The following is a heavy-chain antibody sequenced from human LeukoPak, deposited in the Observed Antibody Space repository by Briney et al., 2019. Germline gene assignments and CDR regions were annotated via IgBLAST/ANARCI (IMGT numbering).Heavy chain of an antibody. V-gene: IGHV4-38-2*02. J-gene: IGHJ4*02. D-gene: IGHD6-19*01. CDR3: ASSLSIASGWYYSDY. CDR2: IYHSGST. Sequence: SETLSLTCTVSGYSISSGYYWGWIRQPPGKGLEWIGSIYHSGSTYYNPSLKSRVTISVDTSKNQFSLKLSSVTAADTAVYYCASSLSIASGWYYSDYWGQGTLVTVSS. CDR1: GYSISSGYY.